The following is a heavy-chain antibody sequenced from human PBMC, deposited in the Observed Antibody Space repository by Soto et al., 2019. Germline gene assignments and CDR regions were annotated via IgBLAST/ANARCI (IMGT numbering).Heavy chain of an antibody. CDR3: SRRAYPSDY. J-gene: IGHJ4*02. Sequence: EVHLVECGGGLVQPGGSLRLSCAVSGFTVGNNYMSWVRQAPGKGLEWVSLIYSGGTTGYADSVKGRFTISRDSSRNTVYLQMTSVKADDTAVYYCSRRAYPSDYWGQGTLVTVSS. D-gene: IGHD2-2*01. CDR1: GFTVGNNY. V-gene: IGHV3-66*01. CDR2: IYSGGTT.